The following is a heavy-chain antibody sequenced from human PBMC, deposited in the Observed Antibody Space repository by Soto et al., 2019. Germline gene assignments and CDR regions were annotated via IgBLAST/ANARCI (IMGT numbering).Heavy chain of an antibody. CDR1: GYSFTSYW. CDR2: IDPSDSYT. CDR3: AGAPTSSGPMVDGMDV. J-gene: IGHJ6*02. Sequence: LGESLKISCKGSGYSFTSYWISWVRQMPGKGLEWMGRIDPSDSYTNYSPSFQGHVTISADKSISTAYLQWSSLKASDTAMYYCAGAPTSSGPMVDGMDVWGQGTTVTVSS. D-gene: IGHD3-22*01. V-gene: IGHV5-10-1*01.